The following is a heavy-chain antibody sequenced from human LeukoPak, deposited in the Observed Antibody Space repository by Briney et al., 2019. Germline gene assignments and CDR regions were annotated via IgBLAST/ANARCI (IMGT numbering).Heavy chain of an antibody. V-gene: IGHV4-4*07. CDR1: GGSISSYY. CDR2: IYTSEST. Sequence: SETLSLTCTVSGGSISSYYWSWIRQPAGKGLEWIGRIYTSESTNYNPSLKSRVTMSIDTSKNQFSLKPSSVTAADTAVYYCAGVPHDYGDYEAFDIWGRGTMVTVSS. J-gene: IGHJ3*02. CDR3: AGVPHDYGDYEAFDI. D-gene: IGHD4-17*01.